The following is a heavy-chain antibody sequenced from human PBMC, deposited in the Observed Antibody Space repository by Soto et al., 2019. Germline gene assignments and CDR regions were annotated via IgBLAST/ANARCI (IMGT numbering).Heavy chain of an antibody. D-gene: IGHD6-13*01. CDR2: IYPDDSET. CDR3: ARQPGAAAGSDY. J-gene: IGHJ4*02. V-gene: IGHV5-51*01. CDR1: GYIFSTYW. Sequence: GESLKISCKGSGYIFSTYWIAWVRQMPGKGLEWTGIIYPDDSETRYSPSFQGQVTISADKSTSTAYLQWSSLKASDSAMYYCARQPGAAAGSDYWGLGTLVTVSS.